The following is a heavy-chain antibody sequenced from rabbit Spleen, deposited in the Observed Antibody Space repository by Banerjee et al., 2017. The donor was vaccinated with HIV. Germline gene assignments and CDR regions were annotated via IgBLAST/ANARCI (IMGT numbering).Heavy chain of an antibody. CDR1: GFSFSDRDV. V-gene: IGHV1S45*01. CDR2: INASTGKP. J-gene: IGHJ3*01. CDR3: ARDLVGVIGWNFGF. D-gene: IGHD2-1*01. Sequence: QEQLVESGGGLVQPEGSLTLTCKASGFSFSDRDVMCWVRQAPGKGLQWIACINASTGKPVYATWASGRFTISRTSSTTVTLRMTSLTVADRATYFCARDLVGVIGWNFGFWGQGTLVTVS.